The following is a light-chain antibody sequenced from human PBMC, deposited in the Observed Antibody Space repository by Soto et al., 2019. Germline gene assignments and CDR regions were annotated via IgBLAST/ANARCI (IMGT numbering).Light chain of an antibody. V-gene: IGLV2-8*01. CDR1: SSDVGGYNY. Sequence: QSVLTQPPSASGSPGQSVTISCTGTSSDVGGYNYVSWYQQHPGKAPKLMIYEVSKRPLGVPDRFSGSKSGNTASLTVSGLQAEDEADYYCSSYAGGNNLVFGGGTKLTVL. CDR3: SSYAGGNNLV. CDR2: EVS. J-gene: IGLJ3*02.